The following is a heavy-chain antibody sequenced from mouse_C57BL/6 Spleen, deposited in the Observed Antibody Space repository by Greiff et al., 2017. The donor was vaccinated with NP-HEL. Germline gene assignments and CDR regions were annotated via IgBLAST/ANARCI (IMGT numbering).Heavy chain of an antibody. CDR2: IDPSDSYT. V-gene: IGHV1-50*01. D-gene: IGHD2-4*01. J-gene: IGHJ2*01. CDR3: ARRDYDFDY. Sequence: QVQLQQPGAELVKPGASVKLSCKASGYTFTSYWMQWVKQRPGQGLELIGEIDPSDSYTNYNQKFKGKATLTVDTSSSTAYMQLSSLTSEDAAVYYCARRDYDFDYWGQGTTLTVSS. CDR1: GYTFTSYW.